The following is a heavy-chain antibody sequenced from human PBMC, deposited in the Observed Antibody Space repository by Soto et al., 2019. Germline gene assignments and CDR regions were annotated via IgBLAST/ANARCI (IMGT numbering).Heavy chain of an antibody. J-gene: IGHJ4*02. V-gene: IGHV3-21*06. CDR2: LSIGRTF. D-gene: IGHD2-15*01. CDR3: AKDGSHWSRDF. Sequence: PGGSLRLSCAASGFTFSISGMTWVRQAPGKGLEWVSTLSIGRTFFYADSVKGRFTISRDDAKSSLYLQMDSLRVEDTALYYCAKDGSHWSRDFWGQGTLVTVSS. CDR1: GFTFSISG.